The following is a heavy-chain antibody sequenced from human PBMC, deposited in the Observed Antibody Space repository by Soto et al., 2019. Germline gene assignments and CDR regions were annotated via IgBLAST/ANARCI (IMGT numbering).Heavy chain of an antibody. CDR2: IDSSGDSV. J-gene: IGHJ6*02. D-gene: IGHD4-17*01. CDR1: GFTFSTYP. V-gene: IGHV3-23*01. CDR3: ARDHGDYVGAMDV. Sequence: GGSLRLSCAASGFTFSTYPMSWVRQAPGKGLEWVSVIDSSGDSVHYADSVKGRFTISRDNSMNTLFLEMNTLRAEDTAIYYCARDHGDYVGAMDVWGQGTTVTVSS.